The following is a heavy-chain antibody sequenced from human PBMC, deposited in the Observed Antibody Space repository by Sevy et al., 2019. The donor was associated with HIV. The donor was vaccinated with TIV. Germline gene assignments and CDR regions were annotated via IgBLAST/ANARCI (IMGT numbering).Heavy chain of an antibody. CDR3: ARDRLVRADFDY. V-gene: IGHV3-30-3*01. J-gene: IGHJ4*02. Sequence: GGSLRLSCAVSGFTFSSYAMHWVRQAPGKGLEWVAVISYDGTNKYYAYSVKGRFTISRDNSKNTLYLQMNSLRAEDTAVYHCARDRLVRADFDYWGQGTLVTVSS. D-gene: IGHD3-10*01. CDR2: ISYDGTNK. CDR1: GFTFSSYA.